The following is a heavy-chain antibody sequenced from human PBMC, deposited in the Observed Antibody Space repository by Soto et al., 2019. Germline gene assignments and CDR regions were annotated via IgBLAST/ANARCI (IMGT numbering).Heavy chain of an antibody. CDR1: GFTVSDNY. D-gene: IGHD4-17*01. CDR2: ISYDGSNK. V-gene: IGHV3-30*18. J-gene: IGHJ4*02. Sequence: GGSLRLSCAASGFTVSDNYIMWVRQAPGKGLEWVAVISYDGSNKYYADSVKGRFTISRDNSKNTLYLQMNSLRAEDTAVYHCAKDLGGDYGGLKFDYWGQGTLVTVSS. CDR3: AKDLGGDYGGLKFDY.